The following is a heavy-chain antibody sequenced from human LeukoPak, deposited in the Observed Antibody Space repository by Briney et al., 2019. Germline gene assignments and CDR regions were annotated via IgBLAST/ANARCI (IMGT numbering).Heavy chain of an antibody. Sequence: GGSLRLSCAASGFTFSSYGMHWARQAPGKGLEWVAVIWYDGSNKYYADSVKGRFTISRDNSKNTLYLQMNSLRAEDTAVYYCARPYSNYVGYDAFDIWGQGTMVTVSS. CDR2: IWYDGSNK. V-gene: IGHV3-33*01. CDR1: GFTFSSYG. J-gene: IGHJ3*02. D-gene: IGHD4-11*01. CDR3: ARPYSNYVGYDAFDI.